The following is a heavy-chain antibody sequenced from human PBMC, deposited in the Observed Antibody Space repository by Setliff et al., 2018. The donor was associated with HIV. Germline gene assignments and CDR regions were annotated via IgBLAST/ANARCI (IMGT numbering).Heavy chain of an antibody. V-gene: IGHV3-74*01. CDR1: GFTFSSYW. J-gene: IGHJ6*03. CDR2: INTDGTNT. Sequence: PGGSLRLSCAASGFTFSSYWMHWVRQAPGKGLVWVSRINTDGTNTNYADSVKGRFTISRDNTKNTVYLQMNSLRVEDTAVYYCVREGWTLLRYFDWLLSYMDVWGKGTTVTVSS. CDR3: VREGWTLLRYFDWLLSYMDV. D-gene: IGHD3-9*01.